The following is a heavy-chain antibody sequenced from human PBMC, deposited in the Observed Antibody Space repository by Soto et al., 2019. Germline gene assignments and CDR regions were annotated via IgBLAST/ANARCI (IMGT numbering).Heavy chain of an antibody. V-gene: IGHV4-31*02. CDR3: ARAAGTIFGVVTSPVRY. CDR1: GGSISSGGYY. J-gene: IGHJ4*02. Sequence: PSETLSLTXTVSGGSISSGGYYWNWIRQHPGKGLEWIGYIYYSGSTYYNPSLKSRVTISVDTSKNQFSLKLSSVTAADTAVYYCARAAGTIFGVVTSPVRYWGQGTLVTVSS. D-gene: IGHD3-3*01. CDR2: IYYSGST.